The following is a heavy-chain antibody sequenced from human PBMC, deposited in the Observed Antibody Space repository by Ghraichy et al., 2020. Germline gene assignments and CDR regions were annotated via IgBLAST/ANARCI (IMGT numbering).Heavy chain of an antibody. J-gene: IGHJ4*02. Sequence: SETLSLTCTVSGYSISSGYYWGWIRQPPGKGLEWIGSIYHSGSTYYNPSLKSRVTISVDTSKNQFSLKLSSVTAADTAVYYCARAEYSYGSSSSGWNFDYWGQGTLVTVSS. CDR1: GYSISSGYY. V-gene: IGHV4-38-2*02. D-gene: IGHD5-18*01. CDR2: IYHSGST. CDR3: ARAEYSYGSSSSGWNFDY.